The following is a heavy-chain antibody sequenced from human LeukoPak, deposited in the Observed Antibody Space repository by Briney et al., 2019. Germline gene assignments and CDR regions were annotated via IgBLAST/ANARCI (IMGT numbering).Heavy chain of an antibody. D-gene: IGHD6-19*01. CDR2: INHSGST. CDR1: GGSFSGYY. CDR3: ARDPIAVAGPSSGGY. Sequence: PSETLSLTCAVYGGSFSGYYWSWIRQPPGKGLEWIGEINHSGSTNYNPSLKSRVTISVDTSKNQFSLKLSSVTAADTAVYYCARDPIAVAGPSSGGYWGQGTLVTVSS. J-gene: IGHJ4*02. V-gene: IGHV4-34*01.